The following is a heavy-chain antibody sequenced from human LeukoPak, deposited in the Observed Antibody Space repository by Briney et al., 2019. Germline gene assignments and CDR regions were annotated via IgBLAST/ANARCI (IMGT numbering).Heavy chain of an antibody. V-gene: IGHV4-59*01. Sequence: SETLSLTCTVSGGSISSYYWCWIRQPPGKGLEWIGYIYYSGSTNYNPSLKSRVTISVDTSKNQFSLKLSSVTAADTAVYYCARGHLDILTGYYSEYYFDYWGQGTLVTVSS. CDR3: ARGHLDILTGYYSEYYFDY. CDR2: IYYSGST. D-gene: IGHD3-9*01. CDR1: GGSISSYY. J-gene: IGHJ4*02.